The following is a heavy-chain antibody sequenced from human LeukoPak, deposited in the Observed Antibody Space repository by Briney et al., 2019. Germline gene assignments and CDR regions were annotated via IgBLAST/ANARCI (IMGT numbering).Heavy chain of an antibody. Sequence: ASVKVSCKASGYTFTGYYMHWVRQAPGQGLEWMGWINPNSGGTNYAQKFQGRVTMTRDTSISTAYMELSRLRSDGTAVYYCASVAAGTGWFDPWGQGTLVTVSS. J-gene: IGHJ5*02. V-gene: IGHV1-2*02. CDR3: ASVAAGTGWFDP. CDR2: INPNSGGT. D-gene: IGHD6-13*01. CDR1: GYTFTGYY.